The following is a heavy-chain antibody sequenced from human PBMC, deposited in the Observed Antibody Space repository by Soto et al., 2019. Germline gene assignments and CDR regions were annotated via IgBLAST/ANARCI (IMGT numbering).Heavy chain of an antibody. J-gene: IGHJ3*02. CDR1: GGSISSGGYY. CDR3: ARDFRDSSGWYGDAFDI. D-gene: IGHD6-19*01. V-gene: IGHV4-31*03. CDR2: IYYSGST. Sequence: QVQLQESGPGLVKPSQTLSLTCTVSGGSISSGGYYWSWIRQHPGKGLEWIGYIYYSGSTYYNPSLKSRVTISVDTSKNQFSLKLSSVTAADTAVYYCARDFRDSSGWYGDAFDIWGQGTMVTVSS.